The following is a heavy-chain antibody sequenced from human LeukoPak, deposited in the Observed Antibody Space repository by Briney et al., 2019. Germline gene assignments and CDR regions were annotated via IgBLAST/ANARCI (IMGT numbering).Heavy chain of an antibody. CDR2: ISGSGGNT. J-gene: IGHJ4*02. CDR1: GFTFSSDA. CDR3: AKGDGDFPLDH. V-gene: IGHV3-23*01. D-gene: IGHD4-17*01. Sequence: GGSLRLSCAVSGFTFSSDAMSWVRQAPGKGLEWVSSISGSGGNTYYADSVKGRFTFSRDISKNTLDLQTNSLRAEDTAIYYCAKGDGDFPLDHWSQGTLVTVSS.